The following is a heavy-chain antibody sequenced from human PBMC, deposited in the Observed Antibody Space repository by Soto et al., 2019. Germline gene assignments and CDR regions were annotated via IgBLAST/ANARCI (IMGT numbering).Heavy chain of an antibody. Sequence: GGSLRLSCAASGFTFSSHSINWVRQAPGKGLEWVSYISGSGATKYYADSVKGRFTISRGNARNSLYLQMSSLSDEDTAVYYCARAIRGFSYVVDYWGQGTLVTVS. J-gene: IGHJ4*02. CDR3: ARAIRGFSYVVDY. CDR2: ISGSGATK. D-gene: IGHD5-18*01. CDR1: GFTFSSHS. V-gene: IGHV3-48*02.